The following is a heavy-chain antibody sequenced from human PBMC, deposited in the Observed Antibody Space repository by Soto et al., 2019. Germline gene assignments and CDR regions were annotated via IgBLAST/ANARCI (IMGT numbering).Heavy chain of an antibody. CDR2: ISYDGSNK. D-gene: IGHD6-6*01. V-gene: IGHV3-30*18. Sequence: QVQLVESGGGVVQPGRSLRLSCAASGFTFSSYGMHWVRQAPGKGLEWVAVISYDGSNKLYADSVKGRFTISRDNSKNPLYLQMNSLRAADTAVYYCAKEGGYSSSSTNFDYWGQGTLVTVSS. CDR1: GFTFSSYG. J-gene: IGHJ4*02. CDR3: AKEGGYSSSSTNFDY.